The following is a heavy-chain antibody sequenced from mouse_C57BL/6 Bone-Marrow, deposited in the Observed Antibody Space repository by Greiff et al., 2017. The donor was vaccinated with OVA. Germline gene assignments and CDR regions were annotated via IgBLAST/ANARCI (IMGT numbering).Heavy chain of an antibody. D-gene: IGHD1-1*01. CDR3: ARCGSSYPYYFDY. CDR2: ISSGSSTI. V-gene: IGHV5-17*01. Sequence: DVMLVESGGGLVKPGGSLKLSCAASGFTFSDYGMHWVRQAPEKGLEWVAYISSGSSTIYYADTMKGRFTISRDNAKNTLFLQMTSLRSEDTAMYYCARCGSSYPYYFDYWGQGTTLTVSS. CDR1: GFTFSDYG. J-gene: IGHJ2*01.